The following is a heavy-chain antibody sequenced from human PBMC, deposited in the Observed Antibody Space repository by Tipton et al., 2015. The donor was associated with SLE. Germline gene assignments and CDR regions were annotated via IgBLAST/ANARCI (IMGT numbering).Heavy chain of an antibody. J-gene: IGHJ3*02. CDR2: ITADGSGA. V-gene: IGHV3-74*01. D-gene: IGHD1-1*01. Sequence: SLRLSCAASGFTFKSYWIYWVRQAPGEGLVWVSRITADGSGANYADSVKGRFTISRDNAKSTLYLQINSLRAEDTAIYYCARAFYTTAADIWGQGTLVTVSS. CDR1: GFTFKSYW. CDR3: ARAFYTTAADI.